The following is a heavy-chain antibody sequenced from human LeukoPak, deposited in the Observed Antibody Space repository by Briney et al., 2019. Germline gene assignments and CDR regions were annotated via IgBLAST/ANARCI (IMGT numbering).Heavy chain of an antibody. J-gene: IGHJ4*02. D-gene: IGHD3/OR15-3a*01. CDR2: IYYSGST. Sequence: KSSETLSLTCTVSGGSVSSGSYYWSWIRQPPGKGLEWIGYIYYSGSTNYNPSLKGRVTISVDTSKNQFSLKLSSVTAADTAVYYCARGRVDTKYFDYWGQGTLVTVSS. CDR3: ARGRVDTKYFDY. V-gene: IGHV4-61*01. CDR1: GGSVSSGSYY.